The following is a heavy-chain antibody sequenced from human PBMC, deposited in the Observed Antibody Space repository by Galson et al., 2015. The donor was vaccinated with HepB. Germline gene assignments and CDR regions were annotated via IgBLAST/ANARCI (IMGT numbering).Heavy chain of an antibody. J-gene: IGHJ3*02. CDR1: GYTFTSYG. CDR2: ISAYNGNT. CDR3: ARDYYWSSSPTSNAFDI. V-gene: IGHV1-18*01. D-gene: IGHD6-6*01. Sequence: SVKVSCKASGYTFTSYGISWVRQAPGQGLEWMGWISAYNGNTNYAQKLQGRVTMTTDTSTSTAYMELRSLRSDDTAVYYCARDYYWSSSPTSNAFDIWGQGTMVTVSS.